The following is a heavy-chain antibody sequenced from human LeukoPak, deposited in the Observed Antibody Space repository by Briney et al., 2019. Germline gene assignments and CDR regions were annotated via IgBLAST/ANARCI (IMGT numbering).Heavy chain of an antibody. CDR3: ARDDAFRNLGRY. J-gene: IGHJ4*02. V-gene: IGHV4-61*02. CDR1: GGSISSGSYY. D-gene: IGHD1-14*01. Sequence: SETLSLTCTVSGGSISSGSYYWSWIRQPAGKGLEWIGRIYTSGSTNYNPSLKSRVTISVDTSQNQFSLKLSSVTGADTAVYYCARDDAFRNLGRYWGQGTLVTVSS. CDR2: IYTSGST.